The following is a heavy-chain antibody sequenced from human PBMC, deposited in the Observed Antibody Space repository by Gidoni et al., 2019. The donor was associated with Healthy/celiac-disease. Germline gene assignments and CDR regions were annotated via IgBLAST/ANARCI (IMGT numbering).Heavy chain of an antibody. J-gene: IGHJ3*02. V-gene: IGHV3-23*01. D-gene: IGHD3-22*01. CDR2: ISGSGGST. CDR3: AKSYYYDSSGYADAFDI. CDR1: GFTFSSYA. Sequence: VQLLESGGGLVQPGGSLRLSCAASGFTFSSYAMGWVRQAPGKGLEWVSAISGSGGSTYYADSVKGRFTISRDNSKNTLYLQMNSLRAEDTAVYYCAKSYYYDSSGYADAFDIWGQGTMVTVSS.